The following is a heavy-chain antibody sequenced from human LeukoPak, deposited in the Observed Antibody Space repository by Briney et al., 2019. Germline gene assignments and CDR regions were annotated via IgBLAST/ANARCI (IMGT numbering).Heavy chain of an antibody. CDR2: IYHTGST. V-gene: IGHV4-4*02. CDR1: GDSISSNNW. D-gene: IGHD6-19*01. Sequence: SETLSLTCAVSGDSISSNNWWSWVRQPPGKGLEWIGEIYHTGSTNYNPSLKSRVTISVDKSKNQFSLKMSSVTAADTAVYYCTRAPPYGSGWSKGVLDYWGQGTLVTVSS. CDR3: TRAPPYGSGWSKGVLDY. J-gene: IGHJ4*02.